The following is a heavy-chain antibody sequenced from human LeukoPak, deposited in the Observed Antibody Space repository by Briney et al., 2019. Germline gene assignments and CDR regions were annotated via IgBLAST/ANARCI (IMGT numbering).Heavy chain of an antibody. CDR3: AKDVFGADFWSGYYPHY. Sequence: GGSLRLSCAASGFTFSSYAMSWVRQAPGKGLEWVSAISGSGGSTYYADSVKGRFTISRDNSKNTLYLQMNSLGAEDTAVYYCAKDVFGADFWSGYYPHYWGQGTLVTVSS. J-gene: IGHJ4*02. D-gene: IGHD3-3*01. V-gene: IGHV3-23*01. CDR2: ISGSGGST. CDR1: GFTFSSYA.